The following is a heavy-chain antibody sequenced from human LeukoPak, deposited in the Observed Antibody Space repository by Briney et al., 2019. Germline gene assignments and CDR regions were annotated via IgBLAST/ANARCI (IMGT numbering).Heavy chain of an antibody. D-gene: IGHD1-26*01. Sequence: PGRSLRLSCAASGFTFSSYGMHWVRQAPGKGLEWVAVISYDGGNKYYADSVKGRLTISRDNSKNTLYLQMNSLRAEDTAVYYCAKAASGSYYYVRYYYGVDVWGQGTTVTVSS. V-gene: IGHV3-30*18. CDR3: AKAASGSYYYVRYYYGVDV. CDR1: GFTFSSYG. J-gene: IGHJ6*02. CDR2: ISYDGGNK.